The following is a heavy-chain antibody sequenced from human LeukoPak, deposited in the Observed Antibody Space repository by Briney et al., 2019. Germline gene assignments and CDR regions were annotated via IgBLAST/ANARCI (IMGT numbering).Heavy chain of an antibody. CDR1: GYTFTSYD. V-gene: IGHV1-8*01. Sequence: GASVKVSCKASGYTFTSYDINWVRQATGQGLEWMGWMNPNSGNTGYAQKFQGGVTMTRNTSISTAYMELSSLRSEDTAAYYCASMTAAAGTRPFDYWGQGTLVTVSS. CDR3: ASMTAAAGTRPFDY. J-gene: IGHJ4*02. D-gene: IGHD6-13*01. CDR2: MNPNSGNT.